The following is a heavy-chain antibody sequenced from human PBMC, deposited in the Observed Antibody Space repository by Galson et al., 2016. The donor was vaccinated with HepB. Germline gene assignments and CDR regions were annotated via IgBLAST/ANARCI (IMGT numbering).Heavy chain of an antibody. CDR3: SRAADGDYEGWYFDL. Sequence: SLRLSCAASGFTFNDYSMHWVRQAPGKGLAWVSSVTATSVYIYYVDSVKGRFTISRDNAKNSLYLQMNRLRAEDTAGYYCSRAADGDYEGWYFDLWGRGNLVTVSS. V-gene: IGHV3-21*06. CDR1: GFTFNDYS. J-gene: IGHJ2*01. CDR2: VTATSVYI. D-gene: IGHD4-17*01.